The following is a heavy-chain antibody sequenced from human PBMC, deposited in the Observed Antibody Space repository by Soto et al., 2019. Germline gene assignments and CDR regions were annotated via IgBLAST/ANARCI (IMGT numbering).Heavy chain of an antibody. Sequence: QVQLVESGGGVVQPGRSLRLSCAASGFTFSSYAMHWVRQAPGKGLEWEAVISYDGSNKYYADFVKGRFTISRDNSKNTLYLQMKRLRAEDTAVYYCARAVQLVRSMRVVDYWGQGTLVTVSS. CDR1: GFTFSSYA. CDR3: ARAVQLVRSMRVVDY. D-gene: IGHD6-13*01. CDR2: ISYDGSNK. J-gene: IGHJ4*02. V-gene: IGHV3-30-3*01.